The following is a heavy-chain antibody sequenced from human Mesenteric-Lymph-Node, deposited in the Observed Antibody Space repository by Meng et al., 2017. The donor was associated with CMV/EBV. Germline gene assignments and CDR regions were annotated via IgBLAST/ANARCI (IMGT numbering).Heavy chain of an antibody. CDR2: ISGGGT. Sequence: GESLKISCAASGFTFSSYAMSWVRRAPGRGLEWVSIISGGGTYYADSVKGRFTISRDNSKNTLYLQMNSLRAEDTALYYCVKGLTVFEYWGQGTLVTVSS. J-gene: IGHJ4*02. CDR1: GFTFSSYA. CDR3: VKGLTVFEY. D-gene: IGHD2-8*02. V-gene: IGHV3-23*03.